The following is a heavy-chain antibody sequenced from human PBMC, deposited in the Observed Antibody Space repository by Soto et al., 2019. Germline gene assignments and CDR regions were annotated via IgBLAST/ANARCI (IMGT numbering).Heavy chain of an antibody. CDR1: GFSHTTSGVG. J-gene: IGHJ3*02. CDR3: AHPDPYDSSGYLAFDI. CDR2: NFWDDEK. V-gene: IGHV2-5*02. Sequence: QITLKESGPTLVKPTQTLTLTCTFSGFSHTTSGVGVGWIRQPPGKALEWLAINFWDDEKRYSPSLKSRLTINKDTYKTQVVLSMTNMDPVDTGTYYCAHPDPYDSSGYLAFDIWGQGTMVIVSS. D-gene: IGHD3-22*01.